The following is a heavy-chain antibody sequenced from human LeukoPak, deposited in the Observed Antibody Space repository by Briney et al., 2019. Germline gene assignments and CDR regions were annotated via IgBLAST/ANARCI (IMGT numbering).Heavy chain of an antibody. J-gene: IGHJ4*02. D-gene: IGHD2-15*01. CDR2: INPDGSST. Sequence: GGSLRLSCSGSGFIFSNYWMHWVRQAPGKGLVWVARINPDGSSTAYADSVKGRFTLSRDNARKTLFLQMNSLRVDDTAVYYCARAVVPAAVPYFWGQGTLVTVSP. CDR1: GFIFSNYW. V-gene: IGHV3-74*03. CDR3: ARAVVPAAVPYF.